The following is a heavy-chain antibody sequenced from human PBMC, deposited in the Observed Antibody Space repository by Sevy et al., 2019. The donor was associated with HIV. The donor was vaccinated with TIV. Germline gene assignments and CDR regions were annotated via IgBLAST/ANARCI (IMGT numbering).Heavy chain of an antibody. D-gene: IGHD3-22*01. CDR1: GGSINSGAYY. CDR3: ARGFDSSGYYWGVGAFDI. J-gene: IGHJ3*02. V-gene: IGHV4-31*03. CDR2: IYYSGTT. Sequence: SETLSLTCTVSGGSINSGAYYWSWIRQHPGKGLEWIGYIYYSGTTYYNPSLKSRVTISVDMSKDQFSLKLSSVTAADTAVYYCARGFDSSGYYWGVGAFDIWGQRTMVTVSS.